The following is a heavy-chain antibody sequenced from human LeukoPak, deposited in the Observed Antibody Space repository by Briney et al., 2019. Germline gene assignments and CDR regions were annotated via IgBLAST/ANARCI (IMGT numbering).Heavy chain of an antibody. CDR3: AKDYYYYDSSWLFDY. Sequence: GGSLRLSCAASGFIVNTNYMSWVRQAPGKGLQWVSGIGGSGTRTYYADSVKGRFTISRDNSKNTLYLQMNSLRAEDTAVYYCAKDYYYYDSSWLFDYWGQGTLATVSS. CDR1: GFIVNTNY. V-gene: IGHV3-23*01. J-gene: IGHJ4*02. CDR2: IGGSGTRT. D-gene: IGHD3-22*01.